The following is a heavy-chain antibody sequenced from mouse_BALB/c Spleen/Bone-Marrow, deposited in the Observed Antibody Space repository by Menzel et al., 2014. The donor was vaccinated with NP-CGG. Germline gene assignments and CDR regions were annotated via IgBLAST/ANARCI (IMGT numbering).Heavy chain of an antibody. J-gene: IGHJ4*01. Sequence: GKKKEGGKGMAGGKERKSITCTVSGFSLTGYGVNWVRQPPGKGLEWLGMIWGDGSTDYTSAIKYRLSISKDNSKSQVFVKMNRLQTDDTAMYYCARGEDYDDYYAMDYWGQGPSVTVPS. CDR1: GFSLTGYG. CDR3: ARGEDYDDYYAMDY. CDR2: IWGDGST. D-gene: IGHD2-4*01. V-gene: IGHV2-6-7*01.